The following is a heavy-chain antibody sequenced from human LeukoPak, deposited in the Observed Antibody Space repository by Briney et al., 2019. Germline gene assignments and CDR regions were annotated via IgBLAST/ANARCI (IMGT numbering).Heavy chain of an antibody. CDR2: IKQDGSEK. V-gene: IGHV3-7*01. CDR1: GFTFSSYW. CDR3: ARDRVSRLLLGIAAAGDAFDI. J-gene: IGHJ3*02. Sequence: GGSLRLSCAASGFTFSSYWMGWVRQAPGKGLEWVANIKQDGSEKYYVDSVKGRFTISRDNTKNSLYLQMNSLRAEDTAVYYCARDRVSRLLLGIAAAGDAFDIWGQGTMVTVSS. D-gene: IGHD6-13*01.